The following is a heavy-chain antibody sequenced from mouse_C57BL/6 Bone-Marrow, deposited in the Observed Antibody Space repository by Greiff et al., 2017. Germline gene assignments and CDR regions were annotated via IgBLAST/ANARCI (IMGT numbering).Heavy chain of an antibody. J-gene: IGHJ4*01. CDR2: ISNGGGST. CDR1: GFTFSDYY. Sequence: DVHLVESGGGLVQPGGSLKLSCAASGFTFSDYYMYWVRQTPEKRLEWVAYISNGGGSTYYPDTVKGRFTISRDNAKNTLYLKMSRLKSEDTAMYYCARGYDGSSYDYAMDYWGQGTSVTVSS. V-gene: IGHV5-12*01. D-gene: IGHD1-1*01. CDR3: ARGYDGSSYDYAMDY.